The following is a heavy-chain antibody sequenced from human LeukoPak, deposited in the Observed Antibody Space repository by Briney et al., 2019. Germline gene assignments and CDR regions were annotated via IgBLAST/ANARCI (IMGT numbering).Heavy chain of an antibody. Sequence: ASVKVSCKASGLTFTSSAMQWVRQARGQRLEWIGWIVVGSGNTNYAQKIQERVTITRDMSTSTAYMELSSLRSEDTAVYYWAARYGLDAFDIWGQGTMVTVSS. CDR1: GLTFTSSA. CDR2: IVVGSGNT. J-gene: IGHJ3*02. V-gene: IGHV1-58*02. CDR3: AARYGLDAFDI. D-gene: IGHD3-9*01.